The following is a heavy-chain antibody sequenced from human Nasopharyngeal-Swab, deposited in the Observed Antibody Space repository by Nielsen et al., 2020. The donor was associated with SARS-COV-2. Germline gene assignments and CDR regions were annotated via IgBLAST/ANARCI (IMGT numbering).Heavy chain of an antibody. J-gene: IGHJ6*02. V-gene: IGHV3-7*01. CDR2: IKQDGSEK. CDR3: AKGQRYRITYYDILTGYYDYYYGMDV. Sequence: GGSLRLSCAASGFTFSSYWMSWVRQAPGKGLEWVANIKQDGSEKYYVDSVKGRFTISRDNAKNSLYLQMNSLRAEDTAVYYCAKGQRYRITYYDILTGYYDYYYGMDVWGQGTTVTVSS. CDR1: GFTFSSYW. D-gene: IGHD3-9*01.